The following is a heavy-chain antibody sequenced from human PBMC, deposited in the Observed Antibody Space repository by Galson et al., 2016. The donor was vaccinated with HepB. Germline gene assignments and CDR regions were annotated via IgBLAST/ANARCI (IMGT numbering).Heavy chain of an antibody. V-gene: IGHV1-46*01. D-gene: IGHD2-21*01. Sequence: SVKVSCKASGYSFISHSIHWVRQAPGQGLEWMGIINPSGGSTGIAQKFQGRVTLTNDTSTSTVYMELSSLRSEDTAVYYCARGHIIAKPIDYWGQGTLVTVSS. CDR1: GYSFISHS. CDR3: ARGHIIAKPIDY. J-gene: IGHJ4*02. CDR2: INPSGGST.